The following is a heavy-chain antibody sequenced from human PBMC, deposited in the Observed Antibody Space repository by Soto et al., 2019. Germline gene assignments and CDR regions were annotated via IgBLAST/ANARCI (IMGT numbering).Heavy chain of an antibody. Sequence: AASVKVSCKASGYTFTSYGISWVRQAPGQGLEWMGWISAYNGNTNYAQKLQGRVTMTTDTSTSTAYMELRSLRSDDTAVYYCARDSLWFGEPQYYFDYWGQGTLVTVSS. J-gene: IGHJ4*02. CDR3: ARDSLWFGEPQYYFDY. D-gene: IGHD3-10*01. CDR1: GYTFTSYG. V-gene: IGHV1-18*01. CDR2: ISAYNGNT.